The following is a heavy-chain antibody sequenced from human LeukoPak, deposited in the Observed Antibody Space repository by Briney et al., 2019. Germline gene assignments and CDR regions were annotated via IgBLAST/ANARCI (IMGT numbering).Heavy chain of an antibody. CDR1: GFTFSSYW. J-gene: IGHJ4*02. Sequence: GGSLRLSCAASGFTFSSYWMHWVRQAPGKGLVWVSRINSDGSITNYADSVEGRFTVSRDNAKNTLYLQMNSLGVEDSAIYYCARAGNYYFTYWGQGTLLTFSP. D-gene: IGHD1-7*01. CDR3: ARAGNYYFTY. CDR2: INSDGSIT. V-gene: IGHV3-74*01.